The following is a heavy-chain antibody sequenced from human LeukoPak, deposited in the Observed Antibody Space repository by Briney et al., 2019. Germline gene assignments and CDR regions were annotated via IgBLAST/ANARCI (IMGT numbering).Heavy chain of an antibody. J-gene: IGHJ4*02. CDR3: ASRRGAVAGGIDC. CDR1: GFTFSSYS. Sequence: PGGSLRLSCAASGFTFSSYSMNWVRQAPGKGLEWVSSISSSSSYIYYADSLKGRFTISRDNAKNSLYLQMNSLRAEDTAVYYCASRRGAVAGGIDCWGQGTLVTVSS. D-gene: IGHD6-19*01. CDR2: ISSSSSYI. V-gene: IGHV3-21*01.